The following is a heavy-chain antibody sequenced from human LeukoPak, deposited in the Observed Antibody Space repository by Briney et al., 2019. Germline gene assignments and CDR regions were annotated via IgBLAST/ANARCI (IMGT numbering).Heavy chain of an antibody. CDR2: ISAYNGNT. D-gene: IGHD4-17*01. CDR3: ARSFSVYGDSYYYYGMDV. Sequence: ASVKVSCKASGYTFTSYGISWVRQAPGQGLEWMGWISAYNGNTNYAQKLQGRVTMTTDTSTSTAYMELRSLRSDDTAVYYCARSFSVYGDSYYYYGMDVWGQGTTVTVSS. CDR1: GYTFTSYG. J-gene: IGHJ6*02. V-gene: IGHV1-18*01.